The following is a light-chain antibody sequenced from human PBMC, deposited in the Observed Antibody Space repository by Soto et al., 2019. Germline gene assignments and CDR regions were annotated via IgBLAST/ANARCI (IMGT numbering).Light chain of an antibody. J-gene: IGLJ1*01. CDR1: SSDGGYYNY. CDR2: EVN. CDR3: SSCTSSSSLLYV. Sequence: QSALTQPASVSGSPGQSITISCTGTSSDGGYYNYVSWYRQHPGKAPRLMIYEVNNRPSGVSSRFSGSKSGNTASLTISGLQAEDEADYYCSSCTSSSSLLYVFGTGTKLTVL. V-gene: IGLV2-14*01.